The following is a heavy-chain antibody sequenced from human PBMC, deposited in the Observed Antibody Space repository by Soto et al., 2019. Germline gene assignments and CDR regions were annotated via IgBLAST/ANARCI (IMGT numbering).Heavy chain of an antibody. CDR3: AKDVHGYSGYDYGDFDY. V-gene: IGHV3-30*18. CDR2: ISYDGSNK. D-gene: IGHD5-12*01. CDR1: GFTFSSYG. J-gene: IGHJ4*02. Sequence: GGSLRLSCAASGFTFSSYGMHWVRQAPGKGLEWVAVISYDGSNKYYADSVKGRFTISRDNSKNTLYLQMNSLRAEDTAVYYCAKDVHGYSGYDYGDFDYWGQGTLVTVSS.